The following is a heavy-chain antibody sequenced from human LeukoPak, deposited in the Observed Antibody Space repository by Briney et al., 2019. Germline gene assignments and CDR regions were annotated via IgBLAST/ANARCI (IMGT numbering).Heavy chain of an antibody. Sequence: GGSLRLSCAASGFSFSSSAMSWVRQAPGKGLEWVSAISGSGGNTYYAGSVKGRFTIFRDNSKNMLYLQMNSLRAEDTAVYYCARDKYGDNSNAFDIWGQGTLVTVSS. CDR1: GFSFSSSA. J-gene: IGHJ3*02. V-gene: IGHV3-23*01. CDR2: ISGSGGNT. CDR3: ARDKYGDNSNAFDI. D-gene: IGHD4-23*01.